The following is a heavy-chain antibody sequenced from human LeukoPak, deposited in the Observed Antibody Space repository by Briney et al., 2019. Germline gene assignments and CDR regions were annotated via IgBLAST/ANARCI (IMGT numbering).Heavy chain of an antibody. V-gene: IGHV3-23*01. D-gene: IGHD1-20*01. CDR3: TKDASYNYNYFDF. CDR1: GFTFSSYA. Sequence: GESLRLSCAASGFTFSSYAMSWVCQAPGKGLEWVSSIIGGGGNTYYADSVKGRFTISRDNSKNTLYLQINSLRAEDTAVYYCTKDASYNYNYFDFWGQGTLVNVSS. J-gene: IGHJ4*02. CDR2: IIGGGGNT.